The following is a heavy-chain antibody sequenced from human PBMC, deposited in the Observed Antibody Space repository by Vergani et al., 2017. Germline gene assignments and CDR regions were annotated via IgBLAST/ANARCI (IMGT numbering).Heavy chain of an antibody. D-gene: IGHD3-3*01. V-gene: IGHV3-7*01. CDR3: LGGGRGDHGDFWSRLGP. CDR2: ISPDGSAT. CDR1: GFSLSRFW. J-gene: IGHJ5*02. Sequence: EVQLVESGGGLVQPGGSLRLSCAASGFSLSRFWMSWVRQAPEKGLEWVAHISPDGSATSYVDSVKGRFTIYKDNTVDMLSLQMNSLRPDDTAVYYCLGGGRGDHGDFWSRLGPWGQGTRVIVSS.